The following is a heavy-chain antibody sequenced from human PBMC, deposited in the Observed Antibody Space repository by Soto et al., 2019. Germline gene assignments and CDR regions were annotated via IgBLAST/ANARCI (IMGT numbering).Heavy chain of an antibody. CDR3: ASYYDGSGSYYSYYGMDV. V-gene: IGHV1-18*01. J-gene: IGHJ6*02. D-gene: IGHD3-10*01. CDR2: ISAYNGNT. CDR1: GYTFTSFG. Sequence: QVQLVQSGAEVKKPGASVKVSCKASGYTFTSFGISWVRQAPGQGLEWMGWISAYNGNTNYAQKLQGRVTMTTDTSTGTAYMELRSLRSDDTALYYCASYYDGSGSYYSYYGMDVWGQGTTVTVSS.